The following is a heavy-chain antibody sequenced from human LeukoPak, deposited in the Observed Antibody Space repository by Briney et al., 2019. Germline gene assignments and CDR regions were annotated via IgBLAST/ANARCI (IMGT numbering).Heavy chain of an antibody. V-gene: IGHV1-2*06. D-gene: IGHD6-19*01. CDR1: GYTFTGYY. CDR3: SASIALIGNFFDY. CDR2: INPISGCT. Sequence: TSVKVSCKTSGYTFTGYYMHWVRQAPGPGLEWVGRINPISGCTDYAQKFHVRVTMTSDTSISTSYMELSRLRSDGTAVSYFSASIALIGNFFDYRGQGTLVTVSS. J-gene: IGHJ4*02.